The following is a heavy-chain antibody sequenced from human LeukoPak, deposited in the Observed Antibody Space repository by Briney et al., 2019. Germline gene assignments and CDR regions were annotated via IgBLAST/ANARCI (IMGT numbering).Heavy chain of an antibody. D-gene: IGHD6-6*01. Sequence: SETLSLTCAVSGGSISSSNWWSWVRQPPEKGLEWIGEIYHSGSTNYNPSLKSRVTISVDKSKNQFSLKLSSVTAADTAVYYCARVKEYSSSIDAFDIWGQGTMVTVSS. CDR1: GGSISSSNW. J-gene: IGHJ3*02. V-gene: IGHV4-4*02. CDR3: ARVKEYSSSIDAFDI. CDR2: IYHSGST.